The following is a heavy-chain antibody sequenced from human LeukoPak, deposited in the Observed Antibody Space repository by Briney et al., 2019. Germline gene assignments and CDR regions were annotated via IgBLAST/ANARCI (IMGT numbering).Heavy chain of an antibody. CDR2: IKQDRSEK. CDR3: AELGITMIGGV. D-gene: IGHD3-10*02. V-gene: IGHV3-7*03. J-gene: IGHJ6*04. Sequence: PGGSLRLSCAASDFSFITYAMSWVRQAPGKGLEWVANIKQDRSEKYYVDSVKGRFTISRDNSKNTLYLQMNSLRAEDTAVYYCAELGITMIGGVWGKGTTVTISS. CDR1: DFSFITYA.